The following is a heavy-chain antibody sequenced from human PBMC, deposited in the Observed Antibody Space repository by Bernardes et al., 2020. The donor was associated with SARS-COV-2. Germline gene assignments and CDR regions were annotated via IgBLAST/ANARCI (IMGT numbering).Heavy chain of an antibody. J-gene: IGHJ4*02. Sequence: GGSLRLSCAASGFTFSDYYMSWIRQAPGKGLEWVSYISSSGSTIYYADSVKGRFTISRDNAKNSLYLQMNSLRAEDTAVYYCARDLYNWNDVTVLGYWGQGTLVTVSS. CDR3: ARDLYNWNDVTVLGY. V-gene: IGHV3-11*01. CDR2: ISSSGSTI. CDR1: GFTFSDYY. D-gene: IGHD1-20*01.